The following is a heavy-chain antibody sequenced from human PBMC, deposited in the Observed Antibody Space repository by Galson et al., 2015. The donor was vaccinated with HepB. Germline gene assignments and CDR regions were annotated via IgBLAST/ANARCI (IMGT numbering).Heavy chain of an antibody. CDR1: GYTLTELS. D-gene: IGHD6-13*01. CDR3: ATFMAAAGPFDY. Sequence: SVKVSCKVSGYTLTELSMHWVRQAPGKGLEWMGGFDPEDGETIYAQKFQGRVTMTEDTSTDTAYMELSSLRSEDTAVYYCATFMAAAGPFDYWGQGALVTVSS. CDR2: FDPEDGET. J-gene: IGHJ4*02. V-gene: IGHV1-24*01.